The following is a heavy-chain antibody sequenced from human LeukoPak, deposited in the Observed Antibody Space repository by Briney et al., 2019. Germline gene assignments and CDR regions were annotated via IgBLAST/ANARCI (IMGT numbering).Heavy chain of an antibody. V-gene: IGHV1-2*02. Sequence: ASVKVSCKVSGYTLTELSMHWVRQAPGQGLEWMGWINPNSGGTNYAQKFQGRVTMTRDTSISTAYMELSRLRSDDTAEYYCARDFDYYDSSGYFPWGQGTLVTVSS. J-gene: IGHJ5*02. D-gene: IGHD3-22*01. CDR2: INPNSGGT. CDR1: GYTLTELS. CDR3: ARDFDYYDSSGYFP.